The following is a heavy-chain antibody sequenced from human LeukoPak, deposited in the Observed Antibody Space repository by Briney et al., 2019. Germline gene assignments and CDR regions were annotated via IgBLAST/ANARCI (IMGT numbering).Heavy chain of an antibody. CDR2: ISRGGRTV. Sequence: GGSLRLSCAASGFTFSNYEMNWVRQASGKGLDWVAYISRGGRTVDYADSVKGRFTISRDSAKNALYLQMNSLRAEDTAVYYCAKDPPGGVVVIDSDYWGQGTLVTVSS. D-gene: IGHD3-22*01. V-gene: IGHV3-48*03. CDR3: AKDPPGGVVVIDSDY. CDR1: GFTFSNYE. J-gene: IGHJ4*02.